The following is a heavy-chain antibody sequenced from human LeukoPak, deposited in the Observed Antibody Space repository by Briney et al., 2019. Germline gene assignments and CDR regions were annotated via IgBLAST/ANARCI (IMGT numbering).Heavy chain of an antibody. CDR1: GGSISTSNYY. V-gene: IGHV4-39*07. D-gene: IGHD3-16*02. Sequence: PSETLSLTCTVSGGSISTSNYYWGWIRQPPGKGLEWIGNIFYSGSTYYSPSLKSRVTISLDTSRNQFSLKLNSVTAADTAVYYCAKEVVITRNWFDPWGQGTLVTVSS. J-gene: IGHJ5*02. CDR3: AKEVVITRNWFDP. CDR2: IFYSGST.